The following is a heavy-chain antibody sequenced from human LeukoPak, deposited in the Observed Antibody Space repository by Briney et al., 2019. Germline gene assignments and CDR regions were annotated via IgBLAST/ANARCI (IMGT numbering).Heavy chain of an antibody. D-gene: IGHD3-10*01. V-gene: IGHV3-74*01. J-gene: IGHJ4*02. CDR2: INSEGSST. CDR1: GFSFSSYW. CDR3: AQYGPGTRALWY. Sequence: PGGSLRLSCAASGFSFSSYWMYWVRQAPGKGLVWVSGINSEGSSTTYADSVKGRFTISRDNAKNTLYVQMNSLRVEDTALYYCAQYGPGTRALWYWGQGTLVTVRS.